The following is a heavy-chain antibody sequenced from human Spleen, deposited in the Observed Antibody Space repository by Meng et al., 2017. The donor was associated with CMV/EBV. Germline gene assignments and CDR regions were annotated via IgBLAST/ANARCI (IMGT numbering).Heavy chain of an antibody. CDR3: ARDLVVPAANRDYYYYGMDV. D-gene: IGHD2-2*01. CDR1: GGSISSYY. Sequence: SETLSLTCTVSGGSISSYYWSWIRQPPGKGLEWIGYIYYSGSTNYNPSLKSRVTISVDTSKNQFSLKLSSVTAADTAVYYCARDLVVPAANRDYYYYGMDVWGQGTTVTVSS. V-gene: IGHV4-59*12. CDR2: IYYSGST. J-gene: IGHJ6*02.